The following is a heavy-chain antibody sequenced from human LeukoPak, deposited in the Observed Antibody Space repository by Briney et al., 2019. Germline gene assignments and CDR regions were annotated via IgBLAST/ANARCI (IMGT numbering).Heavy chain of an antibody. J-gene: IGHJ4*02. CDR2: INHSGST. CDR1: GFTVSRNY. CDR3: ASDSGRLDY. V-gene: IGHV4-34*01. Sequence: GSLRLSCTASGFTVSRNYMRWIRQPPGKGLEWIGEINHSGSTNYNPSLKSRVTISVDTSKNQFSLKLSSVTAADTAVYYCASDSGRLDYWGQGTLVTVSS. D-gene: IGHD6-19*01.